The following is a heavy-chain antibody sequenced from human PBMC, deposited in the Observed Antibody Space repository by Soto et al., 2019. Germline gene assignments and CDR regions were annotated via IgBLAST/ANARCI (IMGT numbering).Heavy chain of an antibody. D-gene: IGHD6-19*01. CDR2: ISSSGSTI. Sequence: GGSLRLSCAASGFTFSDYYMSWIRQAPGKGLEWFSYISSSGSTIYYADSVKGRFTISRDNAKNSLYLQMNSLRAEDTAVYYCARSKRSGWLLFDYWGQGTLVTVSS. CDR3: ARSKRSGWLLFDY. V-gene: IGHV3-11*01. J-gene: IGHJ4*02. CDR1: GFTFSDYY.